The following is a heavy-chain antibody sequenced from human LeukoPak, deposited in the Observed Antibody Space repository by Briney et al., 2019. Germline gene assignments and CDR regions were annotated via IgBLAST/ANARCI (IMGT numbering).Heavy chain of an antibody. J-gene: IGHJ3*02. CDR2: ISYDGSNK. CDR3: AKGDFYGLNAFDI. Sequence: GGSLRLSCAASGFTFSSYGVHWVRQAPGKGLERVAVISYDGSNKYYADSVKGRFTISRDNSKNTLYLQMNSLRAEDTAVYYCAKGDFYGLNAFDIWGQGTMVTVSS. D-gene: IGHD2/OR15-2a*01. V-gene: IGHV3-30*18. CDR1: GFTFSSYG.